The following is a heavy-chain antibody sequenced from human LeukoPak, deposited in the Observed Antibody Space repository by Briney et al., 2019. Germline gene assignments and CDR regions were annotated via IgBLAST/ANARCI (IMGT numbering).Heavy chain of an antibody. Sequence: SSYGMHWVRQAPGKGLEWIGSIYYSGSTYYNPSLKSRVTISVDTSKNQFSLKLSSVTAADTAVYYCARLLGASFDYWGQGTLVTVSS. CDR1: SSYG. J-gene: IGHJ4*02. D-gene: IGHD4/OR15-4a*01. V-gene: IGHV4-39*01. CDR2: IYYSGST. CDR3: ARLLGASFDY.